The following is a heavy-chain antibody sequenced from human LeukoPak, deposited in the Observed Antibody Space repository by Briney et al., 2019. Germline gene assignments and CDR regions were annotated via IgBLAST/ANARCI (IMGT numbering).Heavy chain of an antibody. CDR1: GFTLSSYW. J-gene: IGHJ4*02. CDR2: INSDGSST. Sequence: PGGSLRLSCAASGFTLSSYWMHWVRQAPGKGLVWASRINSDGSSTSYADSVKGRFTISRDNAKNTLYLQMNSLRAEDTAVYYCASPNSGYDPLPSDYWGQGTLVTVSS. V-gene: IGHV3-74*01. CDR3: ASPNSGYDPLPSDY. D-gene: IGHD5-12*01.